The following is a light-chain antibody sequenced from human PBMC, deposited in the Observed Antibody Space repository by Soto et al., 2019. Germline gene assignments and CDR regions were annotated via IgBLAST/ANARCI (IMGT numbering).Light chain of an antibody. CDR1: QDIYNY. CDR3: QTYNSVPPT. CDR2: AAS. J-gene: IGKJ5*01. V-gene: IGKV1-27*01. Sequence: DIPMTQSPSPLSASVGDRVTITCRASQDIYNYLAWYQQKPGKIPKPLIYAASTLQSGVPSRFSGSGSGTYFTLTISTLQPEDFATYYCQTYNSVPPTFGQGTRLEIK.